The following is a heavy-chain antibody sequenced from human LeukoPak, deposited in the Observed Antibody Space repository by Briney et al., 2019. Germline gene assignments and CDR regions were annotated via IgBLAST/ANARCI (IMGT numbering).Heavy chain of an antibody. Sequence: GGSLRLSCAASGFTFGSYWMHWVRQAPGKGLVWVSHINRDGSSTTYADSVKGRFTISRDNSKNTLYLQMNSLRAEDTAVYYCARVEEYYDSSGYYNYWGQGTLVTVSS. J-gene: IGHJ4*02. V-gene: IGHV3-74*01. CDR2: INRDGSST. CDR1: GFTFGSYW. CDR3: ARVEEYYDSSGYYNY. D-gene: IGHD3-22*01.